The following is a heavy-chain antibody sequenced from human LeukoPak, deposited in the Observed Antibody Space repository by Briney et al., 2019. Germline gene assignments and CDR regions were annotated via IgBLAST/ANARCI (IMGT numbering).Heavy chain of an antibody. CDR3: GRYDSGSYAFDY. CDR1: GYSISSNNYY. J-gene: IGHJ4*02. V-gene: IGHV4-31*03. Sequence: PSETLSLTCTVSGYSISSNNYYWSWIRQHPGKGLEWIGYIYYSGSTYYNPSLKSRVTISIDTSKNQFSLKLSSVAAAGTAVYYCGRYDSGSYAFDYWGQGNLVTVSS. D-gene: IGHD3-10*01. CDR2: IYYSGST.